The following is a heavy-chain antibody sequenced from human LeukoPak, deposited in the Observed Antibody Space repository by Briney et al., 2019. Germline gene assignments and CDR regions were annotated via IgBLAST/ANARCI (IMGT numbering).Heavy chain of an antibody. J-gene: IGHJ4*02. Sequence: GGSLRLSCAASGFTFSSYAMSWVRQAPGKGLEWVSAISGSGDSTYYADSVKGRFTISRDNSKNTLYLQMNSLRAEDTAVYYCAKDQGIWGSCFDYWGQGTLVTVSS. CDR2: ISGSGDST. CDR1: GFTFSSYA. D-gene: IGHD3-16*01. CDR3: AKDQGIWGSCFDY. V-gene: IGHV3-23*01.